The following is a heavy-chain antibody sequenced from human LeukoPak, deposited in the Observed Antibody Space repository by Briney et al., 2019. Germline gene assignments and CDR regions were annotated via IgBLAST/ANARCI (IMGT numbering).Heavy chain of an antibody. Sequence: GGSLRLSCAASGFTFNSYAMSWVRQAPGKGLEWVSTMSATVITAFYADSVKGRFAVSRHNSNKTLYLQMNNLTAEDTAVYYCARAPYYFDSRGYYYFDSWGQGAQVTVSS. CDR3: ARAPYYFDSRGYYYFDS. CDR1: GFTFNSYA. J-gene: IGHJ4*02. V-gene: IGHV3-23*01. D-gene: IGHD3-22*01. CDR2: MSATVITA.